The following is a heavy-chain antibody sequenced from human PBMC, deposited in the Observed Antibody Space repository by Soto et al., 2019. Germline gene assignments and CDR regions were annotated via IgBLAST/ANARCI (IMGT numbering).Heavy chain of an antibody. CDR3: AKDVETTVATSFAFDI. Sequence: VQLLESGGGLVQPGESLRLSCTASGFTFNNYAMTRVRQAPGKGLEWVSSLTRSGDRTYYADSGKGRFTISRDNSKNTLYLQMNSLRAEDTAVYYCAKDVETTVATSFAFDIWGQGTTVTVSS. CDR1: GFTFNNYA. CDR2: LTRSGDRT. D-gene: IGHD4-17*01. J-gene: IGHJ3*02. V-gene: IGHV3-23*01.